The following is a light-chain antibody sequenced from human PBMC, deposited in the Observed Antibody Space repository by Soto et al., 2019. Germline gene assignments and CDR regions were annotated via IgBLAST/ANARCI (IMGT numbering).Light chain of an antibody. Sequence: EIVLTQSPVTLSFSPGESATLSCRASQHICCYLPWYQQKPGQAPSLLMYDASKRATGIPARFSGSGSGTDFTLTISSLEPEDFAVYYCQQRSNWLTFGGGTKVDIK. CDR1: QHICCY. V-gene: IGKV3-11*01. J-gene: IGKJ4*01. CDR3: QQRSNWLT. CDR2: DAS.